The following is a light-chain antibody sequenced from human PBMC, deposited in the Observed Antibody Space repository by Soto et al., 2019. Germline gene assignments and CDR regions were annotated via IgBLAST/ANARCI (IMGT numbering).Light chain of an antibody. CDR2: AAS. CDR1: PDIGNF. CDR3: QQYNKWTLT. V-gene: IGKV1-NL1*01. J-gene: IGKJ1*01. Sequence: DIQMTQSPSSLSAFVGDRVTITCRASPDIGNFLAWYQKKPGKVPKILIYAASTRATGIPVRFSGSASGTEFTLTISRLQSEDFTVYDCQQYNKWTLTFGQGTKVDIK.